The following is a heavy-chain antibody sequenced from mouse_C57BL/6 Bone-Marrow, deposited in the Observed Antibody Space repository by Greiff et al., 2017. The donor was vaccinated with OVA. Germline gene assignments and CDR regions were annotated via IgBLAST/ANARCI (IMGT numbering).Heavy chain of an antibody. CDR3: ASAVFAY. V-gene: IGHV1-50*01. J-gene: IGHJ3*01. Sequence: QVQLQQSGAELVKPGASVKLSCKASGYTFTSYWMQWVKQRPGQGLAWIGEIDPSDSYTNYNQTFKGKATLTVDTSSSTAYMQLNSLTSEDSAVYYCASAVFAYWGQGTLVTVSA. CDR1: GYTFTSYW. CDR2: IDPSDSYT.